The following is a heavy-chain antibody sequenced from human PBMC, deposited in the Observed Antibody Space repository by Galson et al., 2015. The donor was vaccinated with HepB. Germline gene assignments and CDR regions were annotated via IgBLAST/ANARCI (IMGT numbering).Heavy chain of an antibody. J-gene: IGHJ6*02. Sequence: SVKVSCKASGYTFTSYGISWVRQAPGQGLEWMGWINTNTGNPTYAQGFTGRFVFSLDTSVSTAYLQISSLKAEDTAVYYCARAMFGGNSLDYYYYYGMDVWGQGTTVTVSS. CDR2: INTNTGNP. D-gene: IGHD4-23*01. V-gene: IGHV7-4-1*02. CDR1: GYTFTSYG. CDR3: ARAMFGGNSLDYYYYYGMDV.